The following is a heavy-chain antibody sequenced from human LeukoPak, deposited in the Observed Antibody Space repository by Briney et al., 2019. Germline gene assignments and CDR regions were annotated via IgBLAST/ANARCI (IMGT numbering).Heavy chain of an antibody. V-gene: IGHV4-34*01. CDR1: GCSFNDYY. D-gene: IGHD2-2*01. CDR3: ARGQVPAARGHNWFDP. Sequence: SETLSLTCAVYGCSFNDYYWNWIRQPPGKGLEWIGEINAHGDTNYNPSLRSRVTISVDTSKNQFSLSLSSMSAADTAVYYCARGQVPAARGHNWFDPWGQGTMVTVSS. J-gene: IGHJ5*02. CDR2: INAHGDT.